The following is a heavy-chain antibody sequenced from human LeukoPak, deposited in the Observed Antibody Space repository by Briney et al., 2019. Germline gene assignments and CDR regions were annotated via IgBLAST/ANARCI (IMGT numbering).Heavy chain of an antibody. J-gene: IGHJ4*02. Sequence: KSGGSLRLSCAASGFTFSSYEMNWVRQAPGKGLEWVSYISTSDSSIYYADSVKGRFTISTDNAKNSLYLQMNSLRAEDTAVYYCAREHKTGQFSDYWGQGTLVTVSS. CDR1: GFTFSSYE. CDR2: ISTSDSSI. D-gene: IGHD1-1*01. V-gene: IGHV3-48*03. CDR3: AREHKTGQFSDY.